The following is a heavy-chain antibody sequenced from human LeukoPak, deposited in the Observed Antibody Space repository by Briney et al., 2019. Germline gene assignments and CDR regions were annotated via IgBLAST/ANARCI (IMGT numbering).Heavy chain of an antibody. J-gene: IGHJ6*03. Sequence: KSSETLSLTCTVSGGSISSYYWSWIRQPPGKGLEWIGYIYYSGSTNYNPSLKSRVTISVDTSKNQFSLKLGSVTAADTAVYYCARGEMATITSYYYYYMDVWGKGTTVTISS. CDR1: GGSISSYY. D-gene: IGHD5-24*01. CDR2: IYYSGST. CDR3: ARGEMATITSYYYYYMDV. V-gene: IGHV4-59*01.